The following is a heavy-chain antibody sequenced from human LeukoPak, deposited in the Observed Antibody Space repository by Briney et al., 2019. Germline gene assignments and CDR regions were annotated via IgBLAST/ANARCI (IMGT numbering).Heavy chain of an antibody. CDR2: ISSSSSYI. Sequence: GGSLRLSCAASGFTFSSYSMNWVRQAPGKGLGWVSSISSSSSYIYYADSVKGRFTISRDNAKNSLYLQMNSLRAEDTAVYYCARGAEYYYDSSGYYYESRYFDYWGQGTLVTVSS. D-gene: IGHD3-22*01. CDR3: ARGAEYYYDSSGYYYESRYFDY. J-gene: IGHJ4*02. V-gene: IGHV3-21*01. CDR1: GFTFSSYS.